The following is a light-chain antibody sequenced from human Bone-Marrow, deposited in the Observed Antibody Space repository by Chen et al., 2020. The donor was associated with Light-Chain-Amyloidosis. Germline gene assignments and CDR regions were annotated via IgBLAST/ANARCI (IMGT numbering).Light chain of an antibody. CDR3: SSYAGSDHFAV. CDR1: SRDIGAYYF. V-gene: IGLV2-8*01. CDR2: EVT. Sequence: QPALTQPPSASGPLGQSVSSSGTVTSRDIGAYYFVSWYQHHPGKAPKLIIYEVTKRPSGVPYRFSGSKSGFTATLTVSGLQADDEADYYCSSYAGSDHFAVFGGGTKVTVL. J-gene: IGLJ2*01.